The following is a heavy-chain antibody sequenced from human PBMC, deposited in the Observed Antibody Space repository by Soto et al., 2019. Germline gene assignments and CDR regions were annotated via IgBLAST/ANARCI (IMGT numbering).Heavy chain of an antibody. CDR3: AKSGYCSSTSCYGPYYYGMDV. J-gene: IGHJ6*02. Sequence: LRLSCAASGFTFSSYGMHWVRQAPGKGLEWVAVISYDGSNKYYADSVKGRFTISRDNSKNTLYLQMNSLRAEDTAVYYCAKSGYCSSTSCYGPYYYGMDVWGQGTTVTVSS. D-gene: IGHD2-2*03. V-gene: IGHV3-30*18. CDR2: ISYDGSNK. CDR1: GFTFSSYG.